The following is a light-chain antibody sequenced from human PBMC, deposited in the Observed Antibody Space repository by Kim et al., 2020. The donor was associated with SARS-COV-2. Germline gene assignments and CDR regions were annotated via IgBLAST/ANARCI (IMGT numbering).Light chain of an antibody. Sequence: EIVMTQSPATLSVSPGERATLFCRASQSVGDNVACYQHKPGQAPRVLIYCASTRDTGIPTRFSGSGSGTEFTLSISSLQCEDFAVYFCHQYNEWDTGDTFGEGKKLEI. J-gene: IGKJ2*01. V-gene: IGKV3-15*01. CDR1: QSVGDN. CDR3: HQYNEWDTGDT. CDR2: CAS.